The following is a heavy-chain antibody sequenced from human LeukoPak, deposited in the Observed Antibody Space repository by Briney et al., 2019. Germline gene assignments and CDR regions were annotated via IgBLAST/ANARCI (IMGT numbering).Heavy chain of an antibody. Sequence: GGSLRLSCAASGITLSSYEMNWVRQAPGKGLEWVSYISRSGSTIYYADSVKGRFTISRDNAKNSLYLQMNSLRDEDSAVYYCARDPHIAAAGTIFDYWGQGTLVTVSS. J-gene: IGHJ4*02. CDR3: ARDPHIAAAGTIFDY. D-gene: IGHD6-13*01. CDR1: GITLSSYE. V-gene: IGHV3-48*03. CDR2: ISRSGSTI.